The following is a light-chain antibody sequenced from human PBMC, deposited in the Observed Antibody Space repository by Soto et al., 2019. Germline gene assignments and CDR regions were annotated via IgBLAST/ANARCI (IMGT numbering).Light chain of an antibody. Sequence: AIQMTQSPSSLSASVGDRVNITCRASQGIRKYLGWYQQKPGKAPNLLIYGASTLQSGVPSRFSGSGSGTDFTLTINILQPEDFATYYCLHDYNYPRTFGQGTRVDVK. V-gene: IGKV1-6*01. CDR1: QGIRKY. CDR3: LHDYNYPRT. J-gene: IGKJ1*01. CDR2: GAS.